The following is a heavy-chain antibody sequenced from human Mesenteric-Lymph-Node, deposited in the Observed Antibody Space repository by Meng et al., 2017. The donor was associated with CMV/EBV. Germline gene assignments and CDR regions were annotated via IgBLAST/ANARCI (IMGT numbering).Heavy chain of an antibody. CDR2: INMDGSTT. D-gene: IGHD1-1*01. CDR1: GFSFNNYW. CDR3: VRDSYDFPAPPNFDD. J-gene: IGHJ4*02. Sequence: GGSLRLSCTASGFSFNNYWVRWVRQAPGMGLVWVSHINMDGSTTFYADSVKGRFTISRDNAKNTLYLQMDSLGVDDTAVYFCVRDSYDFPAPPNFDDWGQGTLVTVSS. V-gene: IGHV3-74*01.